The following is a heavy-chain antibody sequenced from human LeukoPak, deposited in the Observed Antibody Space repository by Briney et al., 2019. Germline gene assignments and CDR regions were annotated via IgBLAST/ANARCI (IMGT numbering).Heavy chain of an antibody. J-gene: IGHJ3*02. CDR2: ISYDGSNK. CDR3: ARGGANNGIAVAVDAFDI. CDR1: GFTFSSYA. D-gene: IGHD6-19*01. Sequence: GGSLRLSCAASGFTFSSYAMHWVRQAPGKGLEWVAVISYDGSNKYYADSVKGRFTISRDNAKNSLYLQMNSLRAEDTAVYYCARGGANNGIAVAVDAFDIWGQGTMVTVSS. V-gene: IGHV3-30-3*01.